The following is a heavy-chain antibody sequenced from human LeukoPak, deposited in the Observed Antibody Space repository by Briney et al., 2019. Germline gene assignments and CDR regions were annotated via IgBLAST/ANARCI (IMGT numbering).Heavy chain of an antibody. V-gene: IGHV4-39*07. J-gene: IGHJ6*03. D-gene: IGHD1-26*01. CDR1: GGSISSGSYY. CDR3: ARVFLGGSYGWSYYYYYYMDV. Sequence: KPSEALSLTCTVSGGSISSGSYYWVWIRQPPGKGLEWIGTIYYSGTTYYNPSLKSRVTISVDTSKNQFSLKLSSVTAADTAVYYCARVFLGGSYGWSYYYYYYMDVWGKGTTVTVSS. CDR2: IYYSGTT.